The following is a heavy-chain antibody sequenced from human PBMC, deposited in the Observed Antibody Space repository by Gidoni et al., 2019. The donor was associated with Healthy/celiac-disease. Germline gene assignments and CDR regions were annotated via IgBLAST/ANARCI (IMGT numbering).Heavy chain of an antibody. CDR3: TRVPAAPYYYYGMDV. J-gene: IGHJ6*02. CDR1: GFTFGDSA. V-gene: IGHV3-49*03. Sequence: EVQLVESGGGLVQPGRSLRLSCTASGFTFGDSAMSWFRQASGKGLEWVGFIRSKAYGGTTEYAASVKGRFTISRDDSKSIAYLQMNSLKTEDTAVYYCTRVPAAPYYYYGMDVWGQGTTVTVSS. D-gene: IGHD2-2*01. CDR2: IRSKAYGGTT.